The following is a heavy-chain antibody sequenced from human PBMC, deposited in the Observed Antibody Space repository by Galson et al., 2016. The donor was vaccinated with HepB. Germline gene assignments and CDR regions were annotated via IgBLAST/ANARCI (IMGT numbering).Heavy chain of an antibody. Sequence: LRLSCAASGFPLDHYAMHWVRQAPGKGLGWVSGISWNSGSIGYADSVKGRFTISRDNAKNSLYLQMNSLRAGDTALYYCAKDSGAYYYDSSGYRRNAFDIWGQGTMVTVSS. CDR3: AKDSGAYYYDSSGYRRNAFDI. D-gene: IGHD3-22*01. V-gene: IGHV3-9*01. J-gene: IGHJ3*02. CDR1: GFPLDHYA. CDR2: ISWNSGSI.